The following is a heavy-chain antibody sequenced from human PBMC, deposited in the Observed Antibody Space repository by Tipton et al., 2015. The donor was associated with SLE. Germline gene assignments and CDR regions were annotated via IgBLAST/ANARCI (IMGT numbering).Heavy chain of an antibody. CDR1: GDSISSSSRY. CDR3: ARAPDSDSGSYYVGWPTHYHGMDV. D-gene: IGHD3-10*01. J-gene: IGHJ6*02. Sequence: TLSLTCTVSGDSISSSSRYWGWVRQPPGKGLEWIGRIYTSGITNYNPSLKSRVTMSIDTSKNQFSLELTSVTAADTAVYYCARAPDSDSGSYYVGWPTHYHGMDVWGQGTTVTVSS. V-gene: IGHV4-61*02. CDR2: IYTSGIT.